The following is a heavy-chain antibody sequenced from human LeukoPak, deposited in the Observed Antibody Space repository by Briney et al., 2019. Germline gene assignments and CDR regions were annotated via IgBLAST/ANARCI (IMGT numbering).Heavy chain of an antibody. V-gene: IGHV3-30*04. CDR3: ARALRIAVAGNIDY. J-gene: IGHJ4*02. Sequence: GRSLRLSCSASGFTFSTYSMHWVRQAPGKGLQWVAAISYDGSNKNYADSVKGRFTISRDNSKNTLYLQMNSLRAEDTAVYYCARALRIAVAGNIDYWGQGTLVTVSS. CDR2: ISYDGSNK. D-gene: IGHD6-19*01. CDR1: GFTFSTYS.